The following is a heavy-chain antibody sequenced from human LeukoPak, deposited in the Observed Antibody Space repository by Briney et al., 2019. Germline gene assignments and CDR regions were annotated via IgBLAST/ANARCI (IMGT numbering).Heavy chain of an antibody. J-gene: IGHJ4*02. V-gene: IGHV4-59*08. Sequence: SETLSLTCTISGGSISSYYWSWIRQPPGKGLEWIGYIYHNENTRSTNFNPSLKSRVTISIDSSKNQFSLKLSSVTAADTAVYYCARLGDSSDMDYWGQGTLVTVSS. CDR3: ARLGDSSDMDY. D-gene: IGHD6-25*01. CDR1: GGSISSYY. CDR2: IYHNENTRST.